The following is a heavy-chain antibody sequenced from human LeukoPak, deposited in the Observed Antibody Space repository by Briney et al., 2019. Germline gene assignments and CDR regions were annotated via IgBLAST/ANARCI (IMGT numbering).Heavy chain of an antibody. Sequence: GRSLRLSCAASGFTFSSYGMHWVRQAPGKGLEWVAVIWYDGSNKYYADSVKGRFTISRDNSKNTLYLQMNRLRAEDTAVYYCAREETFGYYGSGSYYNPTNYYGMDVWGQGTTVTVSS. D-gene: IGHD3-10*01. V-gene: IGHV3-33*01. CDR2: IWYDGSNK. CDR3: AREETFGYYGSGSYYNPTNYYGMDV. CDR1: GFTFSSYG. J-gene: IGHJ6*02.